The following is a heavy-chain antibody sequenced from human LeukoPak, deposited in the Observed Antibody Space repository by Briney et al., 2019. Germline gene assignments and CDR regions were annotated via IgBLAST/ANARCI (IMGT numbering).Heavy chain of an antibody. Sequence: SETLSLTCTVSGGSITSYYWSWIRQPAGKGLQWIGRIYTSGSTNYNPSLKSRVTMSVDTSKNQFSLKLSSVTAADTAVYYCARDLDSSGWCSFDYWGQGTLVTVS. D-gene: IGHD6-19*01. CDR2: IYTSGST. CDR1: GGSITSYY. J-gene: IGHJ4*02. CDR3: ARDLDSSGWCSFDY. V-gene: IGHV4-4*07.